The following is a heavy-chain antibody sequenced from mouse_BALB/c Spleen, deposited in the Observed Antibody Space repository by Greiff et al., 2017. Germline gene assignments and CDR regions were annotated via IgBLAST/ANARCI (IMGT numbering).Heavy chain of an antibody. Sequence: EVKLMESGPSLVKPSQTLSLTCSVTGDSITSGYWNWIRKFPGNKLEYMGYISYSGSTYYNPSLKSRISITRDTSKNQYYLQLNSVTTEDTATYYGARSIYYDLSYAMDYWGQGTSVTVSS. CDR2: ISYSGST. CDR1: GDSITSGY. CDR3: ARSIYYDLSYAMDY. D-gene: IGHD2-4*01. J-gene: IGHJ4*01. V-gene: IGHV3-8*02.